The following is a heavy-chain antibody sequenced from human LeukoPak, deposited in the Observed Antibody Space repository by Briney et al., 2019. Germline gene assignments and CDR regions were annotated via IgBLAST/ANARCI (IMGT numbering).Heavy chain of an antibody. CDR2: TYHRSKWYN. CDR3: ASSLAAAGPYYFDS. V-gene: IGHV6-1*01. Sequence: SQTLSLTCAISGDSVSSNSAAWNWIRQSPSRGLEWLGRTYHRSKWYNNYAVSVKSRITITPDTSKNQFSLQLKSVTPEDTAVYYCASSLAAAGPYYFDSWGQGTLVTVSS. D-gene: IGHD6-13*01. CDR1: GDSVSSNSAA. J-gene: IGHJ4*02.